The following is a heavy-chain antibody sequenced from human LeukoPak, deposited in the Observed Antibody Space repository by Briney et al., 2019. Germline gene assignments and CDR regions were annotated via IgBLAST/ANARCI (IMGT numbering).Heavy chain of an antibody. D-gene: IGHD2-15*01. CDR1: GGTFSSYA. CDR3: ARGQGRAAWDY. Sequence: GASVKVSCKASGGTFSSYAISWVRQAPGQGLEWMGGIIPIFGTANYAQKSQGRVTITADESTSTAYMELSSLRSEDTAVYYCARGQGRAAWDYWGQGTLATVSS. J-gene: IGHJ4*02. CDR2: IIPIFGTA. V-gene: IGHV1-69*13.